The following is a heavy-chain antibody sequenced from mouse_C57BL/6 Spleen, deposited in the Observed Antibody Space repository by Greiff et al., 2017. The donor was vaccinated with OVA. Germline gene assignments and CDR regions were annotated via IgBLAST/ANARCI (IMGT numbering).Heavy chain of an antibody. CDR1: GYSFTGYY. D-gene: IGHD2-3*01. CDR2: INPSTGGT. V-gene: IGHV1-42*01. CDR3: ARIHDGYAMDY. Sequence: VHVKQSGPELVKPGASVKISCKASGYSFTGYYMNWVKQSPEKSLEWIGEINPSTGGTTYNQKFKAKATLTVDKSSSTAYMQLKSLTSEDSAVYYCARIHDGYAMDYWGQGTSVTVSS. J-gene: IGHJ4*01.